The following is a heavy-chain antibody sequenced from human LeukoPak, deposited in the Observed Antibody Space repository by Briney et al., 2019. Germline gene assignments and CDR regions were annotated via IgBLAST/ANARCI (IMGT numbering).Heavy chain of an antibody. CDR2: ISYDGSNK. Sequence: PGGSLRLSCAASGFTFSTYGMDWVRQAPGKGLEWVAVISYDGSNKYYADSVKGRFTISRDNSKNTLYLQMNSLRAEDTAMYYCAKDKFGGGIRTETFDYWGQGTLVTVSS. J-gene: IGHJ4*02. V-gene: IGHV3-30*18. D-gene: IGHD3-16*01. CDR1: GFTFSTYG. CDR3: AKDKFGGGIRTETFDY.